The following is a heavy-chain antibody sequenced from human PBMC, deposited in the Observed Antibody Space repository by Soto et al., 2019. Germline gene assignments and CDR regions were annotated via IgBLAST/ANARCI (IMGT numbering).Heavy chain of an antibody. Sequence: ASVKVYCKASGYTFTSYYMHWVRQAPGQGLEWMGIINPSGGSTSYAQKFQGRVTMTRDTSTSTVYMELCSLRSEDTAVYYCARDRLWFGELLYEDAFDIWGQGTVVTVSS. CDR3: ARDRLWFGELLYEDAFDI. CDR1: GYTFTSYY. CDR2: INPSGGST. J-gene: IGHJ3*02. D-gene: IGHD3-10*01. V-gene: IGHV1-46*03.